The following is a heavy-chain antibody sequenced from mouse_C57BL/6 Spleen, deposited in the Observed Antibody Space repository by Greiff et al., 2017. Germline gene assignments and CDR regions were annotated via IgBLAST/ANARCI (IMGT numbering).Heavy chain of an antibody. J-gene: IGHJ2*01. D-gene: IGHD1-1*01. CDR2: LAPNSGGT. CDR3: ASGTTVVATD. V-gene: IGHV1-72*01. CDR1: GYTFTSYW. Sequence: QVQLKQPGAELVKPGASVKLSCKASGYTFTSYWMHWVKQRPGRGLEWIGRLAPNSGGTKYNEKFKSKATLTVDKPSSTAYMQLSSLTSEDSAVYYCASGTTVVATDWGQGTTLTVAS.